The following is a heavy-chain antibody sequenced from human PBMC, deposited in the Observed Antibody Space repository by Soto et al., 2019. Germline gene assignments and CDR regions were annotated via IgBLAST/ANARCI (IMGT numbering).Heavy chain of an antibody. J-gene: IGHJ4*02. CDR1: GLTFSTYS. CDR3: VGSNGITWSPFDS. D-gene: IGHD6-13*01. CDR2: ISPDGHYI. V-gene: IGHV3-21*01. Sequence: EVQVVESGGGLVKPGGSLRLSCAASGLTFSTYSMNWVRRAPGKGLEWVSSISPDGHYIYYADSVRGRFTTSRDNAWNSLYLQMNSLRADDTAVYYCVGSNGITWSPFDSWGQGTLVTVSS.